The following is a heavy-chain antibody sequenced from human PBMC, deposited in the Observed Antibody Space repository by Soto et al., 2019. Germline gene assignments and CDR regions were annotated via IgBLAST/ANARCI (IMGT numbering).Heavy chain of an antibody. CDR2: IWYDGSNK. CDR1: GFTFSSYG. Sequence: GGSLRLSCAASGFTFSSYGMHWVRQAPGKGLEWVAVIWYDGSNKYYADSVKGRFTISRDNPKNTLYLQMNSLRAEDTAVYYCARDDYGDYYYYGMDVWGQGTTVTVSS. J-gene: IGHJ6*02. CDR3: ARDDYGDYYYYGMDV. V-gene: IGHV3-33*01. D-gene: IGHD4-17*01.